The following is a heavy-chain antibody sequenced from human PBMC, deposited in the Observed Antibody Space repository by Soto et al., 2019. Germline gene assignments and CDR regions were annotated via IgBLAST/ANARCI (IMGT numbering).Heavy chain of an antibody. Sequence: QLQLQESGPGLVKPSETLSLTCTVSGGSISSSSYYWGWIRQPPGKGLEWIGSIYYSGSTYYNPSLKSRVTISVDTSKNQFSLKLSSVTAADTAVYYCARCRSVVAATRGYYYYYMDVWGKGTTVTVSS. V-gene: IGHV4-39*01. D-gene: IGHD2-15*01. CDR2: IYYSGST. CDR3: ARCRSVVAATRGYYYYYMDV. CDR1: GGSISSSSYY. J-gene: IGHJ6*03.